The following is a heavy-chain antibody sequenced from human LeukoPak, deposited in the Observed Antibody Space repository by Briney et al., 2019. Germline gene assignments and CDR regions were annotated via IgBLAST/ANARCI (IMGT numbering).Heavy chain of an antibody. Sequence: GGSLRLSCAVSGFTFSDFWMSWVRQAPGRGLEWVANIHPEGNEKYYVESVKGRFTISRDNAKNSLFLQMNGLRVEDTAVYYCARGDAFSGDHWGQGTLVTVSS. CDR3: ARGDAFSGDH. J-gene: IGHJ4*02. CDR1: GFTFSDFW. V-gene: IGHV3-7*04. CDR2: IHPEGNEK.